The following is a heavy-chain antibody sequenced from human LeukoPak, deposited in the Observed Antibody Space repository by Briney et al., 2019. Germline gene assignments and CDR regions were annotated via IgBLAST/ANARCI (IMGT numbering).Heavy chain of an antibody. CDR2: IWYDGSNK. CDR3: ARGRAGAARSTNFDY. D-gene: IGHD2/OR15-2a*01. J-gene: IGHJ4*02. Sequence: PGRSLRLSCAASGFTFSSYGMHWVRQAPGKGLEWGAVIWYDGSNKYYADSVKGRFTISRDNSKNTLYLQMNSLRAEDTAVYYCARGRAGAARSTNFDYWGQGTLVTVSS. V-gene: IGHV3-33*01. CDR1: GFTFSSYG.